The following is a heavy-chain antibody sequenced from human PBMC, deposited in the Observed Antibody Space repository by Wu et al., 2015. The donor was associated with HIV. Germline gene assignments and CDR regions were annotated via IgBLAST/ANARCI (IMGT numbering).Heavy chain of an antibody. V-gene: IGHV1-8*02. Sequence: QVQLVQSGAEVKKPGASVKVSCKASGYTFTNYDVNWVRQSTTQGLEWLGWMNADSGITGYARKFQGRVTMTRNTSISTAYMELSSLRSEDTAVYYCAVVRWELAEGHNYYAMDVWGQGTTV. J-gene: IGHJ6*02. D-gene: IGHD1-26*01. CDR1: GYTFTNYD. CDR2: MNADSGIT. CDR3: AVVRWELAEGHNYYAMDV.